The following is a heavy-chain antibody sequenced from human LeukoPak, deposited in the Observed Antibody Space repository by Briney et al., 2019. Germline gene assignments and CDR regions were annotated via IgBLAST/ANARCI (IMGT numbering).Heavy chain of an antibody. CDR2: IKQDGSEK. D-gene: IGHD2-2*02. CDR3: ARKVVPAAIMDWFDP. CDR1: GFTFSSYW. Sequence: GGSLRLSCAASGFTFSSYWMSWVRQAPGKGLEWVANIKQDGSEKYYVDSVKGRFTISRDNAKNSLYLQMNSLRAEDTAVYYCARKVVPAAIMDWFDPWGQGTLVTVSS. J-gene: IGHJ5*02. V-gene: IGHV3-7*01.